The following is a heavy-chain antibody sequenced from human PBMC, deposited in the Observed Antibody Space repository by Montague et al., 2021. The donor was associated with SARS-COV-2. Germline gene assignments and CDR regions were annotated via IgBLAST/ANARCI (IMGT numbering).Heavy chain of an antibody. CDR2: VHYTGTT. Sequence: SETLSLTCTVSGGSITVSRYDWGWIRQPPGEGLEWIGSVHYTGTTSYNASLKSRLTISVDTSENQFSLKMTSVTASGTAVYYCARHRANAGSFDIWGQGTMVTVSS. D-gene: IGHD1-1*01. CDR1: GGSITVSRYD. V-gene: IGHV4-39*01. J-gene: IGHJ3*02. CDR3: ARHRANAGSFDI.